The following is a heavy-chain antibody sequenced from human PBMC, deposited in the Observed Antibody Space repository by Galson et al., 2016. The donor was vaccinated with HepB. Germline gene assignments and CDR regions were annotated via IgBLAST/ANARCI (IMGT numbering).Heavy chain of an antibody. D-gene: IGHD3-16*01. CDR2: IWYDGSNK. CDR1: GFTFRLYG. Sequence: SLRLSCAASGFTFRLYGMHWVRQAPGKGPEWVAVIWYDGSNKHYADSVKGRFTISRDNSKNTLYLQINRLRAEETGVYYCGRDTLTYGYFDYWGQGALVTVSS. J-gene: IGHJ4*02. V-gene: IGHV3-33*01. CDR3: GRDTLTYGYFDY.